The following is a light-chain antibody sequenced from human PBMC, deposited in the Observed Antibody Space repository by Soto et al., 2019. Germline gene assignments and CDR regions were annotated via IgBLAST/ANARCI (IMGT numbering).Light chain of an antibody. J-gene: IGKJ4*01. V-gene: IGKV1-39*01. CDR3: QQSYSPPFT. CDR1: RDISDY. Sequence: QMTQSPASLSASVGDRVTITCRASRDISDYLNWFQHKPGRAPKLLIYAASVLHSGVPARFSGSGSESGTEYTLTISSLQPEDSATYYCQQSYSPPFTFGGGTRVEIK. CDR2: AAS.